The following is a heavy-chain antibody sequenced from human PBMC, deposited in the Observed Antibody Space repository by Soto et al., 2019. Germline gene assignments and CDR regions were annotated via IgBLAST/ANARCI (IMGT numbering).Heavy chain of an antibody. CDR3: ARDKSADSSGYLYYFDY. J-gene: IGHJ4*02. CDR2: IIPIFGTI. V-gene: IGHV1-69*06. Sequence: SVKVSCKPSGGTFSRDAITWVRQAPGQGLEWMGGIIPIFGTINYAQKFQGRVTITADKSTTTAYMELSSLRSEDTAIYYCARDKSADSSGYLYYFDYWGQGTLVTVSS. D-gene: IGHD3-22*01. CDR1: GGTFSRDA.